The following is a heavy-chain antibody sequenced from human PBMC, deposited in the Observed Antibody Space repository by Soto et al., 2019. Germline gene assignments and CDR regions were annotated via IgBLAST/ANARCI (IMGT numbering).Heavy chain of an antibody. V-gene: IGHV3-74*01. J-gene: IGHJ4*02. CDR1: GFTFSSYW. CDR2: INSDGSST. D-gene: IGHD3-3*01. CDR3: ARGTLWNGYQFFDY. Sequence: HPGGSLRLSCAASGFTFSSYWMHWVRQAPGKGLVWVSRINSDGSSTSYADSVKGRFTISRDNGKNSLYLQMNSLRAEDTAVYYCARGTLWNGYQFFDYWGQGTLVTVSS.